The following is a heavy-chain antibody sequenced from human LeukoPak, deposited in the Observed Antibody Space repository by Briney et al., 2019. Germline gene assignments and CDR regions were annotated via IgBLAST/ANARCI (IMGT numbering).Heavy chain of an antibody. D-gene: IGHD2-15*01. CDR1: GYAFTSYG. J-gene: IGHJ4*02. Sequence: ASVKVSCKASGYAFTSYGISWVRQAPGQGLEWMGWISAYNGNTNYAQKLQGRVTMTEDTSTDTAYMELSSLRSEDTAVYYCATDPGGYCSGGSCYYVDYWGQGTLVTVSS. CDR3: ATDPGGYCSGGSCYYVDY. CDR2: ISAYNGNT. V-gene: IGHV1-18*01.